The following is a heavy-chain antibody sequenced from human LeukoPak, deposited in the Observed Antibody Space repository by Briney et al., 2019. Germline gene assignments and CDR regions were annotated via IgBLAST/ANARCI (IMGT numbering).Heavy chain of an antibody. CDR1: GGSISSHY. D-gene: IGHD2-21*02. Sequence: SETLSLTCAVSGGSISSHYWSWIRQPAGKGLEWTGRIHTSGSTNYNPSLKGRVTMSVDTSKNQFSLKVSSVTAADTALYYCARAVTHSAPFDFWGQGTLVTVSS. V-gene: IGHV4-4*07. J-gene: IGHJ4*02. CDR2: IHTSGST. CDR3: ARAVTHSAPFDF.